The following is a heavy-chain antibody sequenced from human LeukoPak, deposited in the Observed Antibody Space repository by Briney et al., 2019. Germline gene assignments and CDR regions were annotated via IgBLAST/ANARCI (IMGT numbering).Heavy chain of an antibody. V-gene: IGHV3-74*01. CDR3: IRLSVGG. CDR1: AFTFSNYW. J-gene: IGHJ4*01. Sequence: GGSLRLSCAASAFTFSNYWMHCVRQAPGKGLVWVSRIHTDGTNTHYADSVKGRFTISRDNAKRAGYLQMNSLRTDDTAVYDCIRLSVGGWGQGTLATVSS. CDR2: IHTDGTNT. D-gene: IGHD2-15*01.